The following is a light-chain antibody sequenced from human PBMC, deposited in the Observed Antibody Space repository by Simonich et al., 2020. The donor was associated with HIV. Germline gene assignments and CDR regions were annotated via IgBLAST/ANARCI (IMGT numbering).Light chain of an antibody. V-gene: IGLV2-14*03. J-gene: IGLJ3*02. Sequence: QSALTQPASGAGSPGQSITISCSGTSSDVGGFNYVSCYQHHPGKAPKLMIYDVSSRPSGVSNRFSGSKSGNTASLTISGLQAEDGADYYCSSYTSSSTWVFGGGTKLTVL. CDR3: SSYTSSSTWV. CDR2: DVS. CDR1: SSDVGGFNY.